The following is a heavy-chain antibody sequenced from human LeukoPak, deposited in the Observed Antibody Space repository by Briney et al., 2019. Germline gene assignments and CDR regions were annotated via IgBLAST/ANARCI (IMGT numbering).Heavy chain of an antibody. CDR3: AKWDSMTAVAGCFDY. Sequence: KPGGSLRLSCAAPGLTFSSYAMSWVRQAPGKGLEWVSAISGSGGSTYYADSVKGRFTISRDNSKNTLYLQMNSLRAEDTAVYYCAKWDSMTAVAGCFDYWGQGTLVTVSS. CDR1: GLTFSSYA. J-gene: IGHJ4*02. CDR2: ISGSGGST. D-gene: IGHD6-19*01. V-gene: IGHV3-23*01.